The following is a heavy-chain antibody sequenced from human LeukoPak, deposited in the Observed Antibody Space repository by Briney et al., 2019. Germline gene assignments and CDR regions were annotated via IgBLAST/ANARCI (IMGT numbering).Heavy chain of an antibody. D-gene: IGHD1-1*01. CDR2: IKQDGSEK. Sequence: GGSLRLSCAASGFTFSSYWMSWVRQAPGKGLEWVANIKQDGSEKYYVDSVKGRFTISRDNAKNSLYLQMNSLRAEDTAVYYCARDRYPSVSPQNWFDPWGQGTLVTVSS. J-gene: IGHJ5*02. V-gene: IGHV3-7*03. CDR3: ARDRYPSVSPQNWFDP. CDR1: GFTFSSYW.